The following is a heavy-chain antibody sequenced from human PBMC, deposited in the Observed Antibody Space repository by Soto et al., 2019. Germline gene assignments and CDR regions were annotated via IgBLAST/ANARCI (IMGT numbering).Heavy chain of an antibody. Sequence: PGGSLSLSCVASGFTLSTYAMSWVRPAPGKGLEWVSSMGGSGRSTYYTDSVKGRFTISRDNSKSTLYLQMTSLRGEDTALYYCAKDLPRELLPTCLDSWGPGTLVTVSS. V-gene: IGHV3-23*01. CDR3: AKDLPRELLPTCLDS. CDR1: GFTLSTYA. D-gene: IGHD3-10*01. J-gene: IGHJ5*01. CDR2: MGGSGRST.